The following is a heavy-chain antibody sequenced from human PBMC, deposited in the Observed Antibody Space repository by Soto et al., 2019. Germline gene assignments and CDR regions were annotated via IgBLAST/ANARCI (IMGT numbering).Heavy chain of an antibody. J-gene: IGHJ5*02. CDR1: GFTFSSYA. D-gene: IGHD3-10*01. Sequence: GGSLRLSCAASGFTFSSYAMSWVRQAPGKGLEWVSAISGSGGSTYYADSVKGRFTISRDNSKNTLYLQMNSLRAEDTAVYYCAKPPWYGSGSYQFEPWGQGTLVTVSS. V-gene: IGHV3-23*01. CDR3: AKPPWYGSGSYQFEP. CDR2: ISGSGGST.